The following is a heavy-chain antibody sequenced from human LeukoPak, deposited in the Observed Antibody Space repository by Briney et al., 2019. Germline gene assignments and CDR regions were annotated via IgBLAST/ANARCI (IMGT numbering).Heavy chain of an antibody. CDR1: GGSFSGYY. Sequence: PSETLSLTCAVYGGSFSGYYWSWIRQPPGKGLEWIGYIYYSGSTYYNPSLKSRVTISVDTSKNQFSLKLSSVTAADTAVYYCARDRPLTYYYDSSGYSDAFDIWGQGTMVTVSS. V-gene: IGHV4-30-4*08. CDR2: IYYSGST. J-gene: IGHJ3*02. CDR3: ARDRPLTYYYDSSGYSDAFDI. D-gene: IGHD3-22*01.